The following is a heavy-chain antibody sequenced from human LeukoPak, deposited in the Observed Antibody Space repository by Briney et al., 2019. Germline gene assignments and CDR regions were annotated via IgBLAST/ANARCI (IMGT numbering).Heavy chain of an antibody. CDR1: GYTFTSYD. D-gene: IGHD6-19*01. V-gene: IGHV1-8*01. CDR2: MNPNSGNT. CDR3: ARDGRLYSSGQVVWFDP. Sequence: ASVKVSCKASGYTFTSYDINWVRQATGQGLEWMGWMNPNSGNTGYAQKFQGRVTMTRNTSISTAYMELSSLRSEDTAVYYCARDGRLYSSGQVVWFDPWGQGTLVTVSS. J-gene: IGHJ5*02.